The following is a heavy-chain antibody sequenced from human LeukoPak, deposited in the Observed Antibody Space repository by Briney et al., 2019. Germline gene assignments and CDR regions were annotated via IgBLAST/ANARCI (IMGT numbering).Heavy chain of an antibody. D-gene: IGHD6-13*01. CDR1: GYTFTSYG. J-gene: IGHJ6*02. V-gene: IGHV1-18*01. CDR2: ISAYNGNT. CDR3: ARDSTSAAATGHYYYYGMDV. Sequence: ASVKVSCKASGYTFTSYGISWVRQAPGQGLEWMGWISAYNGNTNYAQKLQGRVTVTTDTSTSTAYMELRSLRSDDTAVYYCARDSTSAAATGHYYYYGMDVWGQGTTVTVSS.